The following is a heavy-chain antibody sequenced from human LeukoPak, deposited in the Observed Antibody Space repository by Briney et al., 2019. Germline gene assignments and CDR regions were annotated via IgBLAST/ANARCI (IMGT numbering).Heavy chain of an antibody. D-gene: IGHD3-16*01. V-gene: IGHV3-49*04. CDR3: TRWGYYYGMDV. CDR2: IRSKAYGGTT. CDR1: GFTFGDYA. Sequence: QPGRSLRLSCTASGFTFGDYAMSRVRQAPGKGLEWVGFIRSKAYGGTTEYAASVKGRFTISRDDSKSIAYLQMNSLKTEDTAVYYCTRWGYYYGMDVWGQGTTVTVSS. J-gene: IGHJ6*02.